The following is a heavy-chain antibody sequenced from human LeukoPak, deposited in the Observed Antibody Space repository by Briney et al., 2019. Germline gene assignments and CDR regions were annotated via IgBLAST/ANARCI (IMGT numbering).Heavy chain of an antibody. CDR2: ISSSGSTI. CDR1: GFTFSDYY. J-gene: IGHJ6*03. Sequence: GGSLRLSCAASGFTFSDYYMSWIRQAPGKGLEWVSYISSSGSTIYYADSVKGRFTISRDNAKNSLYLQMNSLRAEDTAVYYCARVLRSTMVRGVITKKNYYYYYMDVWGKGTTVTISS. CDR3: ARVLRSTMVRGVITKKNYYYYYMDV. D-gene: IGHD3-10*01. V-gene: IGHV3-11*01.